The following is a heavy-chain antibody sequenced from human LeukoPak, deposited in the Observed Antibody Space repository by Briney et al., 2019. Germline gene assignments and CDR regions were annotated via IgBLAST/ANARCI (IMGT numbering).Heavy chain of an antibody. Sequence: ASVKVSCKASGYTFTSYDINWVRQATGQGLEWMGWMNPNSGNTGYAQKFQGRVTMTRNTSISTAYMELSSLRSEDTAVYYCARPEYCSGGSCYGVFGYWGQGTLVTVSS. V-gene: IGHV1-8*01. D-gene: IGHD2-15*01. CDR3: ARPEYCSGGSCYGVFGY. CDR2: MNPNSGNT. J-gene: IGHJ4*02. CDR1: GYTFTSYD.